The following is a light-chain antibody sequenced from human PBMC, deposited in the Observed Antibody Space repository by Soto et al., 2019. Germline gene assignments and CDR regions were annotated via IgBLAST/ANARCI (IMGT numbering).Light chain of an antibody. CDR3: QSYDRSLSGWV. Sequence: QSVLTQPPSVSGAPGQRVTISCTGSSSNIGAGYDVHWYQQLPGTAPKLLISGNSNRPSGVPDRFSGSKSGTSASLAITGLQAEEEADYYCQSYDRSLSGWVFGGGTKLTVL. CDR2: GNS. CDR1: SSNIGAGYD. J-gene: IGLJ3*02. V-gene: IGLV1-40*01.